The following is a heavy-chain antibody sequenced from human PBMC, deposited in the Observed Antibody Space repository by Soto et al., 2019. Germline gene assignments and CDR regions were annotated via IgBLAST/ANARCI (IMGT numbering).Heavy chain of an antibody. CDR2: ISAYNGNT. V-gene: IGHV1-18*01. J-gene: IGHJ4*02. D-gene: IGHD2-15*01. CDR3: ATKPNKYSCNSDFDV. Sequence: ASVKVSCKASGYTFTSYGISWVRQAPGQGLEWMGWISAYNGNTNYAQKLQGRVTMTTDTSTSTAYMELRSLRSDDTAVYYCATKPNKYSCNSDFDVWGQGTLVTVSS. CDR1: GYTFTSYG.